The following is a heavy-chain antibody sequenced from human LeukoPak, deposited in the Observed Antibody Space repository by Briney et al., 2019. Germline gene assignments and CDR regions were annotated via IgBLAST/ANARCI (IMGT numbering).Heavy chain of an antibody. D-gene: IGHD6-19*01. Sequence: PSQTLSLTCAVSGGSISSGGYSWSWIRQPPGKGLEWIGEINHSGSTNYNPSLKSRVTISVDTSKNQFSLKLSSVTAADTAVYYCARRSGWYGLNWFDPWGQGTLVTVSS. CDR2: INHSGST. CDR3: ARRSGWYGLNWFDP. CDR1: GGSISSGGYS. V-gene: IGHV4-30-2*01. J-gene: IGHJ5*02.